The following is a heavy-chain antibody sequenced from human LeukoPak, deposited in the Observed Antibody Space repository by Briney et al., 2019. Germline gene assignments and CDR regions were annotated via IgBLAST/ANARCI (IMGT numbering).Heavy chain of an antibody. V-gene: IGHV3-74*01. CDR1: GFTFSSSW. CDR2: ISRDGSST. D-gene: IGHD5-18*01. Sequence: PGGSLRLSCGASGFTFSSSWMNWVRQVPGKGLEWVSRISRDGSSTSYADSVKGRFTISRDNAKSTLYLQMDSLRAEDTAVYYCARDPGDTYGSVNYFDYWGQGTLVTVSS. J-gene: IGHJ4*02. CDR3: ARDPGDTYGSVNYFDY.